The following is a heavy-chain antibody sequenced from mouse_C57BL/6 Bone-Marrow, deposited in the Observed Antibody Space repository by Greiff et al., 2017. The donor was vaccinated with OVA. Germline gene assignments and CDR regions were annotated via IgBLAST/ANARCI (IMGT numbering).Heavy chain of an antibody. J-gene: IGHJ4*01. CDR3: ARIGSDYYAMDY. CDR1: GYTFTSYG. CDR2: IYPRSGNT. D-gene: IGHD4-1*01. Sequence: VQLQQSGAELARPGASVKLSCKASGYTFTSYGISWVKQRTGQGLEWIGEIYPRSGNTYYNEKFKGKATLTADKSSSTAYMELRSLTSEDSAVYVCARIGSDYYAMDYWGQGTSVTVSS. V-gene: IGHV1-81*01.